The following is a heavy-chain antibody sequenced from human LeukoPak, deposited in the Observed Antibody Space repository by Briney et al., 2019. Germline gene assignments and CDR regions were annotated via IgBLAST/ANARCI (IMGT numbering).Heavy chain of an antibody. CDR3: ARHYSGSYYVVGY. CDR1: GFTFSSYS. J-gene: IGHJ4*02. Sequence: GGSLRLSCAASGFTFSSYSINWVRQARGKGLEWVSYISSSGSNIYYADSVKGRFTISRDNAKNSLYLQMNSLRDEDTAVYYCARHYSGSYYVVGYWGQGTLVTVSS. V-gene: IGHV3-48*02. D-gene: IGHD1-26*01. CDR2: ISSSGSNI.